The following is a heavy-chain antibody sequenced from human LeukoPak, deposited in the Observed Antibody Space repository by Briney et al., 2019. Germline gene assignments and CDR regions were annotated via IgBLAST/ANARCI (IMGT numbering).Heavy chain of an antibody. D-gene: IGHD3-22*01. CDR3: ARVPPYYYDSVSSGGMDV. J-gene: IGHJ6*02. CDR1: SDSMTSGSYY. V-gene: IGHV4-31*03. CDR2: IHFSAGT. Sequence: KPSETLSLTCTVSSDSMTSGSYYWGWIRQHPGKGLEWIGYIHFSAGTYYTPSLKSRVTISVETSKNQFALKLSSVTAADTAVYYCARVPPYYYDSVSSGGMDVWGQGTTVTVSS.